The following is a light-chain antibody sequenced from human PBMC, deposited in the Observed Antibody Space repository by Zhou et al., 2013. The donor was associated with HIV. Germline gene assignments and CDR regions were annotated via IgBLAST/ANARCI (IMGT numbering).Light chain of an antibody. J-gene: IGKJ3*01. CDR2: GAS. CDR3: QQRSTIFT. CDR1: QSVSSMS. Sequence: EIVLTQSPGTLSLSPGERATLSCRASQSVSSMSLVWYQQRPGQSPSLLIYGASIRATGIPDRFSGSGSGTDFTLTISSLEPEDFAVYYCQQRSTIFTFGPGTKVDIK. V-gene: IGKV3D-20*02.